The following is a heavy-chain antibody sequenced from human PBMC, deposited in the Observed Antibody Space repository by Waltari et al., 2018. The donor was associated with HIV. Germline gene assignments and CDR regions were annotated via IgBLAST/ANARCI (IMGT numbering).Heavy chain of an antibody. J-gene: IGHJ4*02. CDR1: GFTFSTYG. V-gene: IGHV3-33*01. Sequence: QVQLVESGGGVVQPGRSLRLSCAASGFTFSTYGMHWVRQAPGKGLEWVAGIWYDGSNKYYADSVKGRLTISRDNSKNTVYLQINGLRAEDTAVYYCAREGHYYGSGRFGGDYWGQGTLVTVSS. CDR2: IWYDGSNK. D-gene: IGHD3-10*01. CDR3: AREGHYYGSGRFGGDY.